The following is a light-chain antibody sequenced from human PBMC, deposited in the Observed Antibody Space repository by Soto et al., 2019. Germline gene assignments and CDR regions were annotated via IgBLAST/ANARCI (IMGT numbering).Light chain of an antibody. CDR1: SSDVGAYNY. CDR3: ASYAGNNNFVV. J-gene: IGLJ2*01. CDR2: EVT. Sequence: QSVLAQPPSASGSPGQSVTISCTGTSSDVGAYNYVSWYQQHPGKAPKLVIYEVTERPSGVPERFSGSKSGSTASLTVSGLQAEDEALYYCASYAGNNNFVVFGGGTKLTVL. V-gene: IGLV2-8*01.